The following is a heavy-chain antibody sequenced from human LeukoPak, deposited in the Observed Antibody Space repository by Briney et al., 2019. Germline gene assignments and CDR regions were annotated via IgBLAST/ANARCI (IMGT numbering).Heavy chain of an antibody. CDR3: ARDAGYCSGGNCYYMDV. CDR2: SYYSGNT. Sequence: PSETLSLTCAVSGGSISSGGYSWRWIRQPPGKGLEWIGYSYYSGNTYYNPSLKSRVTITLDTSKNLFSLKLSSVTAADTAVYYCARDAGYCSGGNCYYMDVWGRGTTVTVSS. J-gene: IGHJ6*03. V-gene: IGHV4-30-4*07. CDR1: GGSISSGGYS. D-gene: IGHD2-15*01.